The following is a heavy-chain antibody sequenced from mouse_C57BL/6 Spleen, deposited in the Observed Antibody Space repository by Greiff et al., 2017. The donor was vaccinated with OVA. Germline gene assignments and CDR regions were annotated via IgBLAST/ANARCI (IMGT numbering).Heavy chain of an antibody. Sequence: QVQLKQSGAELARPGASVKLSCKASGYTFTSYGISWVKQRTGQGLEWIGEIYPRSGNTYYNEKFKGKATLTADKSSSTAYMELRSLTSEDSAVYFCARGRKGYDADYYAMDDWGQGTSVTVSS. CDR3: ARGRKGYDADYYAMDD. CDR1: GYTFTSYG. V-gene: IGHV1-81*01. D-gene: IGHD2-14*01. CDR2: IYPRSGNT. J-gene: IGHJ4*01.